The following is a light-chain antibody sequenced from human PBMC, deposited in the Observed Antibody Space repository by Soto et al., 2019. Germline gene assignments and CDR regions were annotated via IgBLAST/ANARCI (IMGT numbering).Light chain of an antibody. Sequence: EIVLTQSPGTLSLSPGERATLSCRASQSVSSGFLAWYQQKPGQAPRLLIYGASSRATGIADRISGSGSGTDFTLTISRLDPEDFAVYYCQQSATSPWTFGQGTTVEIK. CDR2: GAS. CDR1: QSVSSGF. J-gene: IGKJ1*01. V-gene: IGKV3-20*01. CDR3: QQSATSPWT.